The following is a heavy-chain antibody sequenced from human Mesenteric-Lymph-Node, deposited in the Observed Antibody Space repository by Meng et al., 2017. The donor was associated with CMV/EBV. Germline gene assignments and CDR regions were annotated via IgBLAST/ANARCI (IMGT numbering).Heavy chain of an antibody. CDR3: AHRGYSSSVSNWFDP. Sequence: SGPPLVNPTQTLTLTCTFSGFSLTPRGVGVGWIRQPPGKALEWLALIYWNDDKRYSPSLKSRLTITKDTSKNQVVLTMTNMDPVDTATYYCAHRGYSSSVSNWFDPWGQGTLVTVSS. J-gene: IGHJ5*02. V-gene: IGHV2-5*01. CDR1: GFSLTPRGVG. CDR2: IYWNDDK. D-gene: IGHD6-13*01.